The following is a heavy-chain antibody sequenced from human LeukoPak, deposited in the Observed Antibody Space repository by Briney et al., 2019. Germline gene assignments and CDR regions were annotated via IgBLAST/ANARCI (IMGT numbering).Heavy chain of an antibody. D-gene: IGHD5-18*01. CDR2: IYYSGST. Sequence: PSETLSLTCTVSGGSISSYYWSWIRQPPGKGLEWIGYIYYSGSTNYNPSLKSRVTISVDTSKNQFSLKLSSVTAADTAVYYCARHRRGYSYGYDYWGQGTLVTVSS. V-gene: IGHV4-59*01. CDR1: GGSISSYY. J-gene: IGHJ4*02. CDR3: ARHRRGYSYGYDY.